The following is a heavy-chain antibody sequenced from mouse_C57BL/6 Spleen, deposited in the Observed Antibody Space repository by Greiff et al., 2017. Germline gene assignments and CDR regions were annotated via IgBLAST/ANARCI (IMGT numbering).Heavy chain of an antibody. V-gene: IGHV1-82*01. D-gene: IGHD4-1*01. J-gene: IGHJ2*01. CDR2: IYPGDGDT. CDR3: ARSRTGTYYFDY. Sequence: VQLKESGPELVKPGASVKISCKASGYAFSSSWMNWVKQRPGKGLEWIGRIYPGDGDTNYNGKFKGKATLTADKSSSTAYMQLSSLTSEDSAVYFCARSRTGTYYFDYWGQGTTLTVSS. CDR1: GYAFSSSW.